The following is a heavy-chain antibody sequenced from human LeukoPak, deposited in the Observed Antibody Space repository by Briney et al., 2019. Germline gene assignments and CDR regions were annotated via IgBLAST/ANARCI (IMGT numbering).Heavy chain of an antibody. CDR1: GFTFSSYS. CDR3: ARVAGYCSGGSCSLDY. Sequence: GGSLRLSCAASGFTFSSYSMNWVRQAPGKGLEWVSSNSSSSSYIYYADSVKGRFTISRDNAKNSLYLQMNSLRAEDTAVYYCARVAGYCSGGSCSLDYWGQGTLVTVSS. D-gene: IGHD2-15*01. V-gene: IGHV3-21*01. CDR2: NSSSSSYI. J-gene: IGHJ4*02.